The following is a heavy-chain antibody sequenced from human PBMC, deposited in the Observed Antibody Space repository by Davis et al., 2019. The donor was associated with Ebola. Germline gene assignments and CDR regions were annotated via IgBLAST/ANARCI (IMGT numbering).Heavy chain of an antibody. CDR2: IRSKANSYAT. D-gene: IGHD4-11*01. Sequence: GESLKISCAASGFTFSGSAMHWVRQASGKGLEWVGRIRSKANSYATAYAASVKGRFTISRDDSKNTAYLQMNSLRAEDTAVYYCASDYSNYHSWFDPWGQGTLVTVSS. CDR3: ASDYSNYHSWFDP. V-gene: IGHV3-73*01. CDR1: GFTFSGSA. J-gene: IGHJ5*02.